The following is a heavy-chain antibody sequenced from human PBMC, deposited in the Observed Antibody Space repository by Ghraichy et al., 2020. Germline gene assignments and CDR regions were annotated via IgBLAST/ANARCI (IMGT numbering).Heavy chain of an antibody. J-gene: IGHJ6*02. CDR1: GGSINNHF. Sequence: SETLSLTCTVSGGSINNHFWTWIRQPPGKGLECIRYMSYGGSTRYNPTLKSRVTMSLDTSKNQFSLNLRSVIAADAAVYYCAREALPVDDSRDYYGSGGYFYYGMDVWGQGITVTVSS. D-gene: IGHD3-22*01. CDR2: MSYGGST. V-gene: IGHV4-59*11. CDR3: AREALPVDDSRDYYGSGGYFYYGMDV.